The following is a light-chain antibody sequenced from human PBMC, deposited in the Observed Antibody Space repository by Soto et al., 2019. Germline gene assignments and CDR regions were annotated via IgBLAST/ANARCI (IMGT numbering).Light chain of an antibody. V-gene: IGKV1-39*01. J-gene: IGKJ4*01. CDR3: QQSYSTPLT. Sequence: DFQMTQSPSSLSASVGDRVTITCRSIQSISSYLNWYQQKPGKAPKLLIYAASSLQSGVPSRFSGSGSGTDFTLTISSLQPEDFATYYCQQSYSTPLTFGGGTKVEIK. CDR1: QSISSY. CDR2: AAS.